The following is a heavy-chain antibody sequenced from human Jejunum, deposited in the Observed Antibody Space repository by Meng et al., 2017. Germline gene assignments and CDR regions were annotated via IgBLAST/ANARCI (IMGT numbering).Heavy chain of an antibody. CDR1: GESFSNYY. V-gene: IGHV4-34*01. J-gene: IGHJ4*02. CDR2: ITHSGST. Sequence: QVQLQQWGAGLLKPSETLSLTCSVYGESFSNYYWNWIRQAPGKGLEWIGEITHSGSTKYDPSLKSRVTISQDTSKNQISLQLSSVTAADTAIYYCARVGLGWSGFDSWGQGSLVTVSS. D-gene: IGHD6-19*01. CDR3: ARVGLGWSGFDS.